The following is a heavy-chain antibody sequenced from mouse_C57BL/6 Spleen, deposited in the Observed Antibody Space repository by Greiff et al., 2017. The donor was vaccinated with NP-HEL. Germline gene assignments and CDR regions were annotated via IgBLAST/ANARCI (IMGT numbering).Heavy chain of an antibody. CDR3: ARFDGYSYYFDY. Sequence: VQLKESGPELVKPGASVKMSCKASGYTFTDYNMHWVKQSHGKSLEWIGYINPNNGGTSYNQKFKGKATLTVNKSSSTAYMELRSLTSEDSAVYYCARFDGYSYYFDYWGQGTTLTVSS. J-gene: IGHJ2*01. CDR1: GYTFTDYN. D-gene: IGHD2-3*01. CDR2: INPNNGGT. V-gene: IGHV1-22*01.